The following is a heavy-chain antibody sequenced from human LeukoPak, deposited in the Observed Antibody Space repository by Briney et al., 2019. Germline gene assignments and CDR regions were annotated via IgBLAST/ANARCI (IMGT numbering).Heavy chain of an antibody. CDR2: IKSQADGGTV. CDR3: TTDPNYSGSFAYYFDY. Sequence: NPGGSLRLSCAASGFNFYNAWMSWVRQAPGKGLEWVGRIKSQADGGTVEYAAPVTGRFTISRDDSKNILYLQMTSLKIEDTAFYYCTTDPNYSGSFAYYFDYWGQGTLVAVSS. J-gene: IGHJ4*02. V-gene: IGHV3-15*01. D-gene: IGHD1-26*01. CDR1: GFNFYNAW.